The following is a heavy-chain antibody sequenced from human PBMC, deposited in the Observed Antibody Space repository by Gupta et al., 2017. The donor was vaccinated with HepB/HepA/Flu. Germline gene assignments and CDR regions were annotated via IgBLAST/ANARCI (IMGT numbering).Heavy chain of an antibody. CDR2: IYYSGST. Sequence: QLQLQESGPGLVKPSETLSLTCTVSCGSISSSSYYWGWIRQPPGKGLEWIGSIYYSGSTYYNLSLKSRVTISVDTSKNQFSLKLSSVTAADTAVYYCARIDLRNYYDSSGNLDYWGQGTLVTVSS. D-gene: IGHD3-22*01. CDR1: CGSISSSSYY. CDR3: ARIDLRNYYDSSGNLDY. J-gene: IGHJ4*02. V-gene: IGHV4-39*01.